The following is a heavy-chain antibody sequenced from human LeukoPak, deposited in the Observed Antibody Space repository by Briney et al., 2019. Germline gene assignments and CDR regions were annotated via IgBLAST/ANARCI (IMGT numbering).Heavy chain of an antibody. D-gene: IGHD3-22*01. Sequence: PGGSLRLSCAASGFTFRSNYMSWVRQAPGKGLEWVSLIYSGGSTYYADTVKGRFTISRDNSKNTLYLQMDSLRAEDTAVYYCARGSDYDSSGYHTDRFDYWGQGTLVTVSS. CDR1: GFTFRSNY. J-gene: IGHJ4*02. CDR3: ARGSDYDSSGYHTDRFDY. CDR2: IYSGGST. V-gene: IGHV3-66*01.